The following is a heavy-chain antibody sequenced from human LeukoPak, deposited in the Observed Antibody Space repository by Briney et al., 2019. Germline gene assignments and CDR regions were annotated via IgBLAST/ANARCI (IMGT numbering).Heavy chain of an antibody. D-gene: IGHD3-3*01. CDR1: GFTFSDYY. J-gene: IGHJ4*02. CDR2: ISSSGSTI. Sequence: GGSLRLSCAASGFTFSDYYISWIRQAPGKGLEWVSYISSSGSTIYYADSVKGRFTISRDNAKNSLYLQMNSLRAEDTAVYYCARELRFLEWLSYFDYWGQGTLVTVSS. CDR3: ARELRFLEWLSYFDY. V-gene: IGHV3-11*01.